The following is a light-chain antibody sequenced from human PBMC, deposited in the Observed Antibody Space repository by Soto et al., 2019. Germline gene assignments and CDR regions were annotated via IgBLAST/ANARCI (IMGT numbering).Light chain of an antibody. CDR3: QQSYGTPRT. J-gene: IGKJ1*01. CDR1: QRISGW. V-gene: IGKV1-39*01. CDR2: AAS. Sequence: DIQMTQSPSTLSASVGDTVTITCRASQRISGWLAWHQQKPGKAPNLLIYAASSLQSGVPSRFSGSGSVTDFTLTIGGLQPEDFATYYCQQSYGTPRTFGQGTKVDIK.